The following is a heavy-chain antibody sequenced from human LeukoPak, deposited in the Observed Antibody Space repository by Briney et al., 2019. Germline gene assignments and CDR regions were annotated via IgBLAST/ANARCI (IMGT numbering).Heavy chain of an antibody. CDR2: IYHSGST. V-gene: IGHV4-30-2*01. CDR3: ARGGSGWYPTYFDY. CDR1: GGSISSGGYS. Sequence: SETLSLTCAVSGGSISSGGYSWSWLRQPPGKGLEWIGYIYHSGSTYYNPSLKSRVTISVDTSKNQFSLKLSSVTAADTAVYYCARGGSGWYPTYFDYWGQGTLVTVSS. J-gene: IGHJ4*02. D-gene: IGHD6-19*01.